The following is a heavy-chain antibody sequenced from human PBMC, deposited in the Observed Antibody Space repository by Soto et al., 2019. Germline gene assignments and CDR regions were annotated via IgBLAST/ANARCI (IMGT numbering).Heavy chain of an antibody. D-gene: IGHD3-3*01. J-gene: IGHJ5*02. CDR3: ARDPHEFWTSYWFDP. CDR1: GYTFNTYG. Sequence: ASVKGSCKTSGYTFNTYGINWVRQAPGQGLELMGWISAYDGKTTYAEKFQGRVTLTTDTSTSTAYMELRSLRSDDTAIYYCARDPHEFWTSYWFDPWGQGTPVTVS. V-gene: IGHV1-18*01. CDR2: ISAYDGKT.